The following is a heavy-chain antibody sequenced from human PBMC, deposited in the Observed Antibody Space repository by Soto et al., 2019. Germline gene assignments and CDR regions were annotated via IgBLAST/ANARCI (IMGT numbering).Heavy chain of an antibody. CDR2: IYYSGST. CDR1: GGSISSYY. D-gene: IGHD1-1*01. J-gene: IGHJ4*02. CDR3: ARLNTKLELDY. V-gene: IGHV4-59*01. Sequence: LSLTCTVSGGSISSYYWSWIRQPPGKGLEWIGYIYYSGSTNYNPSLKSRVTISVDTSKNQFSLKLSSVTAADTAVYYCARLNTKLELDYWGQGALVTVSS.